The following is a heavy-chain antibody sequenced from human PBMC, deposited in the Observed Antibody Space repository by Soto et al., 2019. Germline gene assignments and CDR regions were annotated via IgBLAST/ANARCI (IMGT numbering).Heavy chain of an antibody. CDR2: ISGSGGST. V-gene: IGHV3-23*01. CDR3: AKDIRLGMGRDAFDI. Sequence: GGSLRLSCAASGFTFSSYAMSWVRQAPGKGLEWVSAISGSGGSTYYADSVKGRFTISRDNSKNTLYLQMNSLRAEDTTVYYCAKDIRLGMGRDAFDIWGQGTMVTVSS. CDR1: GFTFSSYA. D-gene: IGHD7-27*01. J-gene: IGHJ3*02.